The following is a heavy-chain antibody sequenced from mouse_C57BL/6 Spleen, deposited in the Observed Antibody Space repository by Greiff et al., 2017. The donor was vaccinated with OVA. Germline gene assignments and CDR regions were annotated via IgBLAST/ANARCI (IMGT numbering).Heavy chain of an antibody. D-gene: IGHD2-4*01. CDR2: IWTGGGT. J-gene: IGHJ2*01. V-gene: IGHV2-9-1*01. CDR3: ARTFYYDYDPFFDY. CDR1: GFSLTSYA. Sequence: VQLVESGPGLVAPSQSLSITCTVSGFSLTSYAISWVRQPPGKGLEWLGVIWTGGGTNYNSALKSRLSISKDNSKSQVFLKMNSLQTDDTARYYCARTFYYDYDPFFDYWGQGTTLTVSS.